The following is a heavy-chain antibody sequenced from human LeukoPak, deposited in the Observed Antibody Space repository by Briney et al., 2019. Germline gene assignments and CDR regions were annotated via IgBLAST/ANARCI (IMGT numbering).Heavy chain of an antibody. CDR2: IYHSGST. V-gene: IGHV4-59*01. Sequence: SETLSLTCTVSGASITTYYWTWIRQPPGKGLEWIGYIYHSGSTNYNPSLKSRVTISLDTSRNQFSLRLSSVTAADTAVYFFAREYSTSSEGDYFDYWGQGSLVTVSS. J-gene: IGHJ4*02. CDR1: GASITTYY. CDR3: AREYSTSSEGDYFDY. D-gene: IGHD6-6*01.